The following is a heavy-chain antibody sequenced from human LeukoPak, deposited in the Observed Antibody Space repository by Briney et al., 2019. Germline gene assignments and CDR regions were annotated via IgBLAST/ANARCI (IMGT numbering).Heavy chain of an antibody. CDR1: GFTLSSYA. Sequence: GGSLRLSCAASGFTLSSYATTWVRQAPGKGLEWVSAISGSGADTYYADSVKGRFTISKDTSKNTVYLQMNSLRDEDTAVYYCAKQLDSGNYYPTGDDYWGQGTLVTVSS. CDR3: AKQLDSGNYYPTGDDY. J-gene: IGHJ4*02. V-gene: IGHV3-23*01. CDR2: ISGSGADT. D-gene: IGHD3-10*01.